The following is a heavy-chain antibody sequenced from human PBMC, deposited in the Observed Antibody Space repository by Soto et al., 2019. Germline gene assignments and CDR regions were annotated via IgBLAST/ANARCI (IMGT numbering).Heavy chain of an antibody. V-gene: IGHV4-34*01. J-gene: IGHJ4*02. CDR1: GGSFSGYY. CDR3: ARQITYVCDF. Sequence: SETLSLTCAVYGGSFSGYYWSWIRQPPGKGLEWIGEINHSGSTNYNPSLKSRVTISVDTSKNQFSLKLSSVTAADTAVYYCARQITYVCDFWGQGTLVTVSS. CDR2: INHSGST. D-gene: IGHD3-16*01.